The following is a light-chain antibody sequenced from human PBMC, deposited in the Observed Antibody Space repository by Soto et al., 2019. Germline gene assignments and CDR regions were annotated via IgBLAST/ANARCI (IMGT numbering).Light chain of an antibody. CDR3: QVWDSSSDHVV. V-gene: IGLV3-21*04. CDR1: NIGSIS. Sequence: SYELTQPPSVSVAPGKTASITCGGNNIGSISVHWYQQKPGQAPVLVIYYDTVRPSGIPERISGSNSGNTATLTITRVEAGDEADYYCQVWDSSSDHVVFGGGTQLTVL. J-gene: IGLJ3*02. CDR2: YDT.